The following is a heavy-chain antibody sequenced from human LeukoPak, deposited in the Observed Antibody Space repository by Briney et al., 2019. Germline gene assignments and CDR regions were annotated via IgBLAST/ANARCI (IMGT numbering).Heavy chain of an antibody. CDR2: IIPIFGTA. D-gene: IGHD5-24*01. Sequence: GSSVKVSCKASGGTFSSYAISWVRQAPGQGLEWMGGIIPIFGTANYARKFQGRVTITTDESTSTAYMELSSLRSEDTAVYYCARGEVEMATITYLDYWGQGTLVTVSS. V-gene: IGHV1-69*05. CDR3: ARGEVEMATITYLDY. CDR1: GGTFSSYA. J-gene: IGHJ4*02.